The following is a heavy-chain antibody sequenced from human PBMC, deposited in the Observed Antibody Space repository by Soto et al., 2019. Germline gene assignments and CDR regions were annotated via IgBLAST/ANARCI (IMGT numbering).Heavy chain of an antibody. V-gene: IGHV3-74*01. J-gene: IGHJ6*03. Sequence: EVQLVESGGGLVQPGGSLRLSCEASGFTFSDYWIHWVRQAPGKGLVWLSRIKGDASTTNYADYVMGRFPVSRDNASNTVDLQMNSLRAEDTAIYHCSRGGRGYYYVDVWGKGITVTVSS. CDR1: GFTFSDYW. CDR3: SRGGRGYYYVDV. CDR2: IKGDASTT.